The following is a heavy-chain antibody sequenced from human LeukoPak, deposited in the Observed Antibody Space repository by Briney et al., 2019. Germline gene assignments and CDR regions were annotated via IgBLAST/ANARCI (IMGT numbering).Heavy chain of an antibody. J-gene: IGHJ5*02. D-gene: IGHD3-22*01. CDR2: IRYDGSNK. Sequence: GSLGLSCAASGFTFSSYGMHWVRQAPGKGLEWVAFIRYDGSNKYYADSVKGRFTISRDNSKNTLYLQMNSLRAEDTAVYYCAKTPATYYDSSGYDENWFDPWGQGTLVTVSS. CDR3: AKTPATYYDSSGYDENWFDP. V-gene: IGHV3-30*02. CDR1: GFTFSSYG.